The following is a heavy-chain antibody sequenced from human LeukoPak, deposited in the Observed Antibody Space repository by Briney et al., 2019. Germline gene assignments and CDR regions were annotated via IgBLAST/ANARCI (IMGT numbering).Heavy chain of an antibody. Sequence: VASVKVSCKASGGTFSSYAISWVRQAPGQGLEWMGGIIPIFGTANYAQKFQGRVTITADKSTSTAYMELSSLRSEDTAVYYCARDTSAYYYDSSGLAGAFDIWGQGTMVTVSS. V-gene: IGHV1-69*06. CDR3: ARDTSAYYYDSSGLAGAFDI. D-gene: IGHD3-22*01. J-gene: IGHJ3*02. CDR2: IIPIFGTA. CDR1: GGTFSSYA.